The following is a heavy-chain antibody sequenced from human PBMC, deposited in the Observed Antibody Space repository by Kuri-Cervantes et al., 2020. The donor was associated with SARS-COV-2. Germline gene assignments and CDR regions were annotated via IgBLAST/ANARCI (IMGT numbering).Heavy chain of an antibody. J-gene: IGHJ6*02. Sequence: ASVKVSCKASGGTFSSYAISWVRQAPGQGLEWMGWINPNSGGTNYAQKFQGWVTMTRDTSISTAYMELSRLRSDDTAVYYCATSPSAIVPAAMYYYYGMDVWGQGTTVSVSS. CDR2: INPNSGGT. CDR1: GGTFSSYA. D-gene: IGHD2-2*01. CDR3: ATSPSAIVPAAMYYYYGMDV. V-gene: IGHV1-2*04.